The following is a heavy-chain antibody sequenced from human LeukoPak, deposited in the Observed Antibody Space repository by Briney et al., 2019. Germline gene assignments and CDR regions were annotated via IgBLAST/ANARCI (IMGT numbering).Heavy chain of an antibody. Sequence: ASVKVSCKASDYTLIDYDISWVRQAPGQGLEWMGWISGYNGNTNYAQKLQGRVIMTTDTSSTTAYMELRSLRFDDTAMYYCVRDESVFDIWGQGTMVTVSS. CDR1: DYTLIDYD. CDR2: ISGYNGNT. D-gene: IGHD5/OR15-5a*01. CDR3: VRDESVFDI. J-gene: IGHJ3*02. V-gene: IGHV1-18*01.